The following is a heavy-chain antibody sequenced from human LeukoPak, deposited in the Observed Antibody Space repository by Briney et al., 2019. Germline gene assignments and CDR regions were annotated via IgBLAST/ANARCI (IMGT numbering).Heavy chain of an antibody. V-gene: IGHV4-39*07. CDR1: GGSISSSPYY. CDR3: ARSSGYYFHAFDI. CDR2: IYFGGST. D-gene: IGHD3-22*01. J-gene: IGHJ3*02. Sequence: SETLSLTCTVSGGSISSSPYYWGWIRQPPGKGLEWIGSIYFGGSTYYNPSLKSRVTMSVDTSKNQFSLKLSSVSAADTAVYYCARSSGYYFHAFDIWGQGTMVTVSS.